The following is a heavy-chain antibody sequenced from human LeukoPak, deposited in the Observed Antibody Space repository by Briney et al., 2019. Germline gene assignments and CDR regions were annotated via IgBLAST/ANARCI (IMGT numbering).Heavy chain of an antibody. D-gene: IGHD2-8*02. CDR1: GYTFTRYG. Sequence: GASVKVSCKASGYTFTRYGISWVRQAPGQGLQWLGWISASNGNTNYAQKFRDRVTMSTDTSTGTAYLDVRSLTSDDTAVYYCTRDGPGSGRVFDYWGQGTLVTVSS. CDR3: TRDGPGSGRVFDY. J-gene: IGHJ4*02. V-gene: IGHV1-18*01. CDR2: ISASNGNT.